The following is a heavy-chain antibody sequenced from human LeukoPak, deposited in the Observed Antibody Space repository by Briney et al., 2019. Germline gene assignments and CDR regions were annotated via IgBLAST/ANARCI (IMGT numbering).Heavy chain of an antibody. CDR3: AKVHDDYVWGSYRPYFDY. J-gene: IGHJ4*02. CDR2: ISYDGSNK. CDR1: GIAFGDFA. Sequence: GTSLRLSCAASGIAFGDFAMHWVRQAPGKGLEWVAVISYDGSNKYYADSVKGRFTISRDNSKNTLYLQMNSLRAEDTAVYYCAKVHDDYVWGSYRPYFDYWGQGTLVTVSS. V-gene: IGHV3-30*04. D-gene: IGHD3-16*02.